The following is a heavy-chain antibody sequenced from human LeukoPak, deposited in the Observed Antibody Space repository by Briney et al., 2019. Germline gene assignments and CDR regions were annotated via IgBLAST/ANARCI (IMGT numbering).Heavy chain of an antibody. CDR1: GGSFSGYY. D-gene: IGHD1-26*01. J-gene: IGHJ4*02. V-gene: IGHV4-34*01. Sequence: SETLSLTCAVYGGSFSGYYWSWIRQPPGKGLEWIGEINHSGSTNYNPSLKSRVTISVDTSKKQFSLKLSSVTAADTAVYYCARGLVGATIDYWGQGTLVTVSS. CDR3: ARGLVGATIDY. CDR2: INHSGST.